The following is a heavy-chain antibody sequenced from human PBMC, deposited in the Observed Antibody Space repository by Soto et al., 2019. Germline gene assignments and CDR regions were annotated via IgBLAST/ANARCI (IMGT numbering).Heavy chain of an antibody. CDR2: ISSRSYTI. D-gene: IGHD6-6*01. V-gene: IGHV3-48*02. J-gene: IGHJ6*02. CDR1: GFSFSTYS. CDR3: ARGGSSSDNGMDV. Sequence: EVQLVESGGGLVQPAGSLRLSCAASGFSFSTYSLNWDRQAPGKRLEWVSYISSRSYTIYYVESVKGRFPIYRDNAKNSLYLEMNSLRDEDTAVYYCARGGSSSDNGMDVWGQGTTVTVSS.